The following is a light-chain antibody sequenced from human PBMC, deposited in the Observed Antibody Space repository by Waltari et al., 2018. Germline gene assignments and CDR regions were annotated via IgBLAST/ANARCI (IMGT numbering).Light chain of an antibody. Sequence: DIQMTQSPSTLSVSVGDRVTISCRASQSVGTWLAWYQQKPGKAPKLLIYMASSVESGVPSRFSGSGSGTEFTLTISGLQPDDFATYSCQQYSSFSTFGQGTKV. J-gene: IGKJ2*01. V-gene: IGKV1-5*03. CDR2: MAS. CDR1: QSVGTW. CDR3: QQYSSFST.